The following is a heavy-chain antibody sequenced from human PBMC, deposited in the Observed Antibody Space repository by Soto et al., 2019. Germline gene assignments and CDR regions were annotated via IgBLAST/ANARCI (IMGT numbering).Heavy chain of an antibody. CDR2: INAGNGNT. J-gene: IGHJ5*02. Sequence: ASVKVSCKASGYTFTSYAMHWVRQAPGQRLEWMGWINAGNGNTNYAQKFQERVTITRDMSTSTAYMELSSLRSEDTAVYYCAADLYYDFWSGPGWFDPWGQGTLVTVSS. CDR3: AADLYYDFWSGPGWFDP. D-gene: IGHD3-3*01. V-gene: IGHV1-3*01. CDR1: GYTFTSYA.